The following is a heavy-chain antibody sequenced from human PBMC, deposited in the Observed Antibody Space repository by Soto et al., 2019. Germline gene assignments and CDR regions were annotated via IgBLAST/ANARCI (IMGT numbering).Heavy chain of an antibody. J-gene: IGHJ4*02. CDR1: GFTFSSYG. V-gene: IGHV3-30*18. CDR2: ISYDGSNK. Sequence: QVQLVESGGGVVQPGRSLRLSCAASGFTFSSYGMHWVRQAPGKGLEWVAVISYDGSNKYYADSVKGRFTISRDNSKNTMYLQMNSLRAEDTAVYYCAKVGITGTGPDYWGKGTLVTVSS. CDR3: AKVGITGTGPDY. D-gene: IGHD1-20*01.